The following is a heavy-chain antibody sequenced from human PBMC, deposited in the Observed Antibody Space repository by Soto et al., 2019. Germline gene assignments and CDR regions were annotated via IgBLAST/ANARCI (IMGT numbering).Heavy chain of an antibody. CDR2: IYYSGST. J-gene: IGHJ4*02. D-gene: IGHD3-3*01. Sequence: NPSETLSLTCTVSGGSISSSSYYWGWIRQPPGKGLEWIGSIYYSGSTYYNPSLKSRVTISVDTSKNQFSLKLSSVTAADTAVYYCARLNDYDFWSGYYPYRGYYFDYWGQGTLVTVSS. CDR1: GGSISSSSYY. CDR3: ARLNDYDFWSGYYPYRGYYFDY. V-gene: IGHV4-39*01.